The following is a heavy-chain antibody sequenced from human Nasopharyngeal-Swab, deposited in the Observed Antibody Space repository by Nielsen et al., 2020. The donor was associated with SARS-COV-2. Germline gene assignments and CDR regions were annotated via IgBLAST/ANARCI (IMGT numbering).Heavy chain of an antibody. J-gene: IGHJ5*02. V-gene: IGHV4-59*01. CDR2: ISHNSGT. CDR1: GGSFSPYY. CDR3: AKEGATGWFDP. Sequence: SETLSLTCAVYGGSFSPYYWGWIRQPPGKGLEWIGYISHNSGTSYNPSLKSRVTMFMDTSKNQFSLRLTSVTAADTAVYYCAKEGATGWFDPCGQGTLVTVSS.